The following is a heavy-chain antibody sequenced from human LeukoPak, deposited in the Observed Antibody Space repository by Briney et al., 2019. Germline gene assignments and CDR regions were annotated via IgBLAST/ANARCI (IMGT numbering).Heavy chain of an antibody. CDR1: GGSFSGFY. D-gene: IGHD5-24*01. J-gene: IGHJ4*02. CDR3: ARGLGEGYPDH. V-gene: IGHV4-34*01. Sequence: SETLSLTCAVHGGSFSGFYWTWMRQTPGKGPEWIGENTHAGRAAYSSSFRSRATISVDTSHSQFSLLLSSVTAADTAVYYCARGLGEGYPDHWGQGTLVPVSS. CDR2: NTHAGRA.